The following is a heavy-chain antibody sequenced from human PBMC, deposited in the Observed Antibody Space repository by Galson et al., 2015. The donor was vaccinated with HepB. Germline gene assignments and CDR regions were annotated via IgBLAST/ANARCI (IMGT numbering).Heavy chain of an antibody. Sequence: SLRLSCAASGFTFSDYYMSWIRQAPGKGLEWVSYIISSSSYPNYAASVKGRFTISRDNAKNSLYVQIKSRRAEDTAVYYCARERGIVVVTTGAFDIWGQGTMVTVSS. J-gene: IGHJ3*02. CDR1: GFTFSDYY. CDR2: IISSSSYP. CDR3: ARERGIVVVTTGAFDI. V-gene: IGHV3-11*05. D-gene: IGHD3-22*01.